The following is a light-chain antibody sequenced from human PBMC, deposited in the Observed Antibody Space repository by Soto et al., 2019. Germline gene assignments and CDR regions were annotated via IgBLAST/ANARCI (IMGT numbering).Light chain of an antibody. J-gene: IGKJ1*01. CDR2: GAS. CDR1: QSVSSSY. Sequence: ETVLTQSPGTLSLSPGERATLSCRASQSVSSSYFAWYQQKPGQAPRLLIYGASSRATGIPDRFSGSGSGTDFTLTISRLEPEDFAVYYCQQYGGSPPQTFGQGTKVEIK. CDR3: QQYGGSPPQT. V-gene: IGKV3-20*01.